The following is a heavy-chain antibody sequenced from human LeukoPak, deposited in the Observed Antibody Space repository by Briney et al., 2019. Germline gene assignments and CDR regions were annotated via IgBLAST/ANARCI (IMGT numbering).Heavy chain of an antibody. CDR1: GFTFGNYG. Sequence: GGSLSLSCGASGFTFGNYGMSWVRQASGQGLEWVSGISGSGERIHYADSVKGGFTISRDNSKNTVYLQMNSLRVDDTAEYYCARDGFSEISRDNDGFDIWGQGTMVTVAS. V-gene: IGHV3-23*01. J-gene: IGHJ3*02. CDR2: ISGSGERI. CDR3: ARDGFSEISRDNDGFDI. D-gene: IGHD2-15*01.